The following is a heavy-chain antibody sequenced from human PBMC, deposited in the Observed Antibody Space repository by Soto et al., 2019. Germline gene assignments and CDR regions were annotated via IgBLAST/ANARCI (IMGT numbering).Heavy chain of an antibody. Sequence: VGSLRLSCTVSGFAFNNYGINWARQAPGKGLEWVSSISKSDYTYYSDSVTGRFTISRDNAKNSVSLQMNTLRVEDTAVYYCAREDSIIIPAVSDFWGQGTLVTVSS. CDR2: ISKSDYT. D-gene: IGHD2-2*01. V-gene: IGHV3-21*01. CDR1: GFAFNNYG. CDR3: AREDSIIIPAVSDF. J-gene: IGHJ4*02.